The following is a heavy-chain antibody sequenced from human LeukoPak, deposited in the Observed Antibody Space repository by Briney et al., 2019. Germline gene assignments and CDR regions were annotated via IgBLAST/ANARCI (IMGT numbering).Heavy chain of an antibody. J-gene: IGHJ4*02. V-gene: IGHV3-33*08. Sequence: GGSLRLSCAASGFTFTGYAMLWVRQAPGKGLEWVAVIWYDGSNKYYTDSVKGRFTISRDNSKNTLYLQMNSLRAEDTAVYYCARDHNWNYVGLSYFDYWGQGTLVTVSS. CDR3: ARDHNWNYVGLSYFDY. CDR1: GFTFTGYA. D-gene: IGHD1-7*01. CDR2: IWYDGSNK.